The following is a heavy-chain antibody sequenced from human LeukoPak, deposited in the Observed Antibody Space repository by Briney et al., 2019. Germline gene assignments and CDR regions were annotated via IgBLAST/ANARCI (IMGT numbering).Heavy chain of an antibody. D-gene: IGHD3-22*01. CDR1: GYTFTTYG. Sequence: ASVKVSYKASGYTFTTYGISWVRQAPGQGLEWMGWISANNGHTNYAQKVQGRVTMTTDTSTNTAYMELRSLRSDDTAVYYCARQITENYYDSSGYLSPWGQGTLVTVSS. V-gene: IGHV1-18*01. CDR3: ARQITENYYDSSGYLSP. CDR2: ISANNGHT. J-gene: IGHJ5*02.